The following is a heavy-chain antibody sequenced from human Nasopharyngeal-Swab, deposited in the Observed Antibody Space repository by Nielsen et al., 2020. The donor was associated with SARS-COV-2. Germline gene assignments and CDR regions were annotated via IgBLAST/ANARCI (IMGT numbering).Heavy chain of an antibody. V-gene: IGHV4-39*01. CDR1: GGSISSSSYY. Sequence: SETLSLTCTVSGGSISSSSYYWGWIRQPPGKGLEWIGSFYYSGSTYYNPSLKSRVTISVDTSKNQFSLKLSSVTAADTAVYYCARHLSPASGGNAFDIWGQGTMVTVSS. D-gene: IGHD6-19*01. CDR2: FYYSGST. CDR3: ARHLSPASGGNAFDI. J-gene: IGHJ3*02.